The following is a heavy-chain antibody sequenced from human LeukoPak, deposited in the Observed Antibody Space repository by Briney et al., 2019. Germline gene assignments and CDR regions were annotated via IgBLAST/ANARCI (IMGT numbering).Heavy chain of an antibody. J-gene: IGHJ5*02. Sequence: PSETLSLTCAVSGYSISSGYYWVWIRQPPGKGLEWIGSIYHSGSTYYNPSLKSRVTISVDTSKNQFSLKLSSVTAADTAVYYCARLDTMIVVAWGQGTLVTVSS. CDR2: IYHSGST. V-gene: IGHV4-38-2*01. CDR1: GYSISSGYY. CDR3: ARLDTMIVVA. D-gene: IGHD3-22*01.